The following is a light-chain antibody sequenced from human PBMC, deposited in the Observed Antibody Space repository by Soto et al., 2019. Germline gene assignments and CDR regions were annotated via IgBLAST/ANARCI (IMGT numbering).Light chain of an antibody. CDR3: QQASSFPPT. Sequence: IQMTHSPSAVSASVGDRVTITCRASQDISSWLAWYQQKPGKAPKIMIYAASSLQGGVPSRFSGSGSGTEFTLTISSLQPEDFATYYCQQASSFPPTFGQGTRLEIK. CDR2: AAS. J-gene: IGKJ5*01. V-gene: IGKV1-12*01. CDR1: QDISSW.